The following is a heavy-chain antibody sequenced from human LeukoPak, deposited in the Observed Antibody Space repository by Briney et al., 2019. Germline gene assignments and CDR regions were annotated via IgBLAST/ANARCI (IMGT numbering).Heavy chain of an antibody. CDR3: TTDQYYDFWSGYYTRPDY. V-gene: IGHV3-15*01. CDR2: IKSKTDGGTT. D-gene: IGHD3-3*01. J-gene: IGHJ4*02. CDR1: GFTFSNAW. Sequence: GGSLRLSCAASGFTFSNAWMSWVRQAPGKGLESVGRIKSKTDGGTTDYAAPVKGRFTISRDDSKNTMYLQMNSLKTEDTAVYYCTTDQYYDFWSGYYTRPDYWGQGTLVTVSS.